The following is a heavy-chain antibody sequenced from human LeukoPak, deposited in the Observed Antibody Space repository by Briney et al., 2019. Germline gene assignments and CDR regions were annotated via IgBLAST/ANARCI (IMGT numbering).Heavy chain of an antibody. D-gene: IGHD6-13*01. V-gene: IGHV4-59*01. CDR1: GGSISSYY. CDR3: ASDTGIAAAVM. Sequence: SETLSLTCTVSGGSISSYYWSWIRQPPGKGLEWIGYIYYSGSTNYNPSLKSRVTISVDTSKNQFSLKLSSVTAADTAVYYCASDTGIAAAVMWGQGTLVTVSS. J-gene: IGHJ4*02. CDR2: IYYSGST.